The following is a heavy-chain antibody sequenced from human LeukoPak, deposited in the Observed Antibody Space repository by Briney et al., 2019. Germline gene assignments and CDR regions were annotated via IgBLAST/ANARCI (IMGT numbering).Heavy chain of an antibody. J-gene: IGHJ6*03. CDR1: GFTFDDYG. CDR3: ARGILPLRFLEWSQITASRDDYYMDV. V-gene: IGHV3-20*04. CDR2: INWNGGST. D-gene: IGHD3-3*01. Sequence: WPGGSLRLSCAASGFTFDDYGMSWVRQAPGKGLEWVSGINWNGGSTGYADSVKGRFTISRDNAKNSLYLQMNSLRAEDTAVYYCARGILPLRFLEWSQITASRDDYYMDVWGKGTTVTVSS.